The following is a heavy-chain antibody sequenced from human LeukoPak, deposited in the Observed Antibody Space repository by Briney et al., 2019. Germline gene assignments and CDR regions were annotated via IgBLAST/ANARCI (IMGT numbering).Heavy chain of an antibody. V-gene: IGHV3-23*01. Sequence: GGSLRLSCAXSTFTFSSXXXXXXXXAPGKXXXXXSGISGSGGSTYYTDSVRGRFTISRDXXKNTVYLQMNSLRAEDTAVYYCAKPNMGYWAVDSWGQGTLVTVSS. CDR1: TFTFSSXX. J-gene: IGHJ4*02. D-gene: IGHD1-26*01. CDR2: ISGSGGST. CDR3: AKPNMGYWAVDS.